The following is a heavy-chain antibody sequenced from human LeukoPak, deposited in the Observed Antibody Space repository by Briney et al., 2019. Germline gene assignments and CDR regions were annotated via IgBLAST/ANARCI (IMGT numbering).Heavy chain of an antibody. J-gene: IGHJ4*02. CDR2: MNPNSGNT. CDR1: GYAFTTYD. D-gene: IGHD1-26*01. Sequence: GASVKVSCKASGYAFTTYDINWVRQATGQGLEWMGWMNPNSGNTGYAQKFQGRVTMTRNTSISTAYMELSSLRSEDTAVYYCARIVDEENFDYWGQGTLVTVSS. V-gene: IGHV1-8*01. CDR3: ARIVDEENFDY.